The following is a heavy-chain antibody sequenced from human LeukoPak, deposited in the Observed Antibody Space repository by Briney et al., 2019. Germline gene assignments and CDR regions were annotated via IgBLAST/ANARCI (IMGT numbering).Heavy chain of an antibody. D-gene: IGHD1-26*01. CDR1: GFTFSSYA. J-gene: IGHJ4*02. CDR3: ARDLESGSSSYNFGDY. Sequence: GGSLRLSCAASGFTFSSYAMHWVRQAPGKGLEWVAVISYDGSNKYYADSVKGRFTISRDNSKNTLYLQMNSLRAEDTAVYYCARDLESGSSSYNFGDYWGQGTLVTVSS. CDR2: ISYDGSNK. V-gene: IGHV3-30-3*01.